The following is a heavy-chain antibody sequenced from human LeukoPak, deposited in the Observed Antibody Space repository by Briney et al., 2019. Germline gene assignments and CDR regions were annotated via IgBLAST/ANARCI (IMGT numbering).Heavy chain of an antibody. CDR1: GFSFRGFD. Sequence: GGSLRLSCAASGFSFRGFDMNWVRQAPGKGLEWIAHIGTSVNARYYADSVKGRFTISRDNARDSLSLQMDSLRVEDTAVYYCAKDSVWFGDLLNWGQGALVIVSS. D-gene: IGHD3-10*01. CDR2: IGTSVNAR. J-gene: IGHJ4*02. CDR3: AKDSVWFGDLLN. V-gene: IGHV3-48*03.